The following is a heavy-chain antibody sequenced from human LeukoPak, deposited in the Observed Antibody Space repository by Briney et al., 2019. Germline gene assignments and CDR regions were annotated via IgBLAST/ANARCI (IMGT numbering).Heavy chain of an antibody. V-gene: IGHV1-69*05. CDR3: ARVAAEVVGVPGAIGFGWLRRDYYYMDV. Sequence: ASVKVSCKASGGTFSSHAISWVRQAPGQGLEWMGGIIAIFGTANYAQMFQGRVTMTRDMSTSTVYMELSSLRSEDTAVYYCARVAAEVVGVPGAIGFGWLRRDYYYMDVWGKGTTVTVSS. CDR1: GGTFSSHA. D-gene: IGHD2-2*02. J-gene: IGHJ6*03. CDR2: IIAIFGTA.